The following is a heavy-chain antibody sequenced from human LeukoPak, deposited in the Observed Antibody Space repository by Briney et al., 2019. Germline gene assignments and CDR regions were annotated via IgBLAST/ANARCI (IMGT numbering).Heavy chain of an antibody. V-gene: IGHV3-9*01. CDR1: GFTFDDYA. J-gene: IGHJ4*02. Sequence: GGSLRLSCAASGFTFDDYAMHWVRQAPGKGLEWVSGISWNSGSIGYADSVKGRFTISRDNAKNSLYLQVNSLRAEDTAVYYCARYRPSGWSFDYWGQGTLVTVSS. CDR3: ARYRPSGWSFDY. CDR2: ISWNSGSI. D-gene: IGHD6-19*01.